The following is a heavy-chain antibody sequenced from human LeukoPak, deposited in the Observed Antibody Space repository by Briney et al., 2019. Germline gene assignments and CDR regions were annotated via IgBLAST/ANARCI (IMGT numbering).Heavy chain of an antibody. V-gene: IGHV4-59*08. D-gene: IGHD4-11*01. CDR1: GDSISEYY. J-gene: IGHJ3*02. CDR3: ARLMTTVILGAFDI. Sequence: SETLSLTCSVSGDSISEYYWSWIRQPPGKGLEWIGYMYYSGRPNYNPSLKSRVTVSVDTSKNQFSLKLSSVTAADTAVYYCARLMTTVILGAFDIWGHGAMVTVSS. CDR2: MYYSGRP.